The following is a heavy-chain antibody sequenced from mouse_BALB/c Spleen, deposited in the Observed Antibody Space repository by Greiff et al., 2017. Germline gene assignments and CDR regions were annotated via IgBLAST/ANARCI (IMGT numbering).Heavy chain of an antibody. Sequence: EVKLMESGGGLVKPGGSLKLSCAASGFTFSSYAMSWVRQTPGKRLEWVASISSGGSTYYPDSVKGRFTISRDNARNILYLQMSSLRSEDTAMYYCARGGVVAGDYAMDYWGQGTSVTVSS. V-gene: IGHV5-6-5*01. CDR3: ARGGVVAGDYAMDY. CDR1: GFTFSSYA. D-gene: IGHD1-1*01. J-gene: IGHJ4*01. CDR2: ISSGGST.